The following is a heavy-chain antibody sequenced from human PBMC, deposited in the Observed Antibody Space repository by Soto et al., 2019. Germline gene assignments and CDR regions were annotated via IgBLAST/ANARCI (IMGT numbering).Heavy chain of an antibody. Sequence: PGGSLRLSCAASGFTFSSYSMNWVRQAPGKGLEWVSYISSSSSTIYYADSVKGRFTISRDNAKNSLYLQMNSLRDEDTAVYYCARRQNNYYDSSGYPPATAFDIWGQGTMVTVSS. D-gene: IGHD3-22*01. CDR3: ARRQNNYYDSSGYPPATAFDI. CDR1: GFTFSSYS. CDR2: ISSSSSTI. J-gene: IGHJ3*02. V-gene: IGHV3-48*02.